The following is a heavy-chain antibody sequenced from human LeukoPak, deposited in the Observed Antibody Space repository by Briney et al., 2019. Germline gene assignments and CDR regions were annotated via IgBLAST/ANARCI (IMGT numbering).Heavy chain of an antibody. J-gene: IGHJ4*02. CDR2: INPSGGST. CDR1: GYTFTSYY. V-gene: IGHV1-46*01. CDR3: AKSQTLRPYYFDY. Sequence: ASVKVSCKASGYTFTSYYMHWVRQAPGQGLEWMGIINPSGGSTSYARKFQGRVTMTRDTSTSTVYMELSSLRSEDTAVYYCAKSQTLRPYYFDYWGQGTLVTVSS.